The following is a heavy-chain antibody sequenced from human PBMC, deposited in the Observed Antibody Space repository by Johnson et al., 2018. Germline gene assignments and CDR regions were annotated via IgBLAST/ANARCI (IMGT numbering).Heavy chain of an antibody. J-gene: IGHJ3*02. CDR1: GFTFSSYS. CDR3: SRVGKPNYYDSSGYFDI. D-gene: IGHD3-22*01. CDR2: ISSSSSYI. Sequence: VQLLETGGGLVKPGGSLRLSCAASGFTFSSYSMNWVRQAPGKGLEWVSSISSSSSYIYYADSVKGRFTISRDNAKNSLYLQMKSLRAEDTAVYYCSRVGKPNYYDSSGYFDIWGQGTMVTVSS. V-gene: IGHV3-21*01.